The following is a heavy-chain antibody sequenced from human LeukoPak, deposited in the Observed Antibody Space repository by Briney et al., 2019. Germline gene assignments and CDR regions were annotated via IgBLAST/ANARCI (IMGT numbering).Heavy chain of an antibody. CDR3: ARDVRSLMDV. Sequence: PGGSLTLSCAASGFTIISYAMSWVRQAPGKGLEWVSGISGSGGSTYYADSLKGRFTISRDNAKNSLYLQMNSLRAEDTAVYYCARDVRSLMDVWGQGTTVTVS. V-gene: IGHV3-23*01. CDR1: GFTIISYA. J-gene: IGHJ6*02. D-gene: IGHD3-10*02. CDR2: ISGSGGST.